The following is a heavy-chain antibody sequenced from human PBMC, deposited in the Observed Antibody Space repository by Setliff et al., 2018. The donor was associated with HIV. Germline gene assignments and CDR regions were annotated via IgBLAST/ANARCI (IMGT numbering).Heavy chain of an antibody. CDR3: ATYGGGEGGRGY. J-gene: IGHJ4*02. Sequence: PSETLSLTCSVSGDDINRDFWTWMRQPPGKGLEWIGYVQYVGPANYNPSLQSRPTLPINTSNNHFSLKLSSVTAADTAVYYCATYGGGEGGRGYWGQGTLVTVS. CDR2: VQYVGPA. D-gene: IGHD1-26*01. CDR1: GDDINRDF. V-gene: IGHV4-59*01.